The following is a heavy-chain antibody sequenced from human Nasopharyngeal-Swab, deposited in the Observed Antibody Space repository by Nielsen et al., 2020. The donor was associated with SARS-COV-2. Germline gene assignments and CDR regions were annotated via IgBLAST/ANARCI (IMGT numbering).Heavy chain of an antibody. J-gene: IGHJ4*02. D-gene: IGHD5-24*01. CDR2: IKQDGSEM. V-gene: IGHV3-7*01. CDR3: AREGRDGFDY. Sequence: GGSLRLTCAASGFIFSNYWMTWVRQAPGKGLEWVANIKQDGSEMYYVDSVKGRFTISRDNAKNSLYLQMSSLRVEDTAVYNCAREGRDGFDYWGQGTLVTVSS. CDR1: GFIFSNYW.